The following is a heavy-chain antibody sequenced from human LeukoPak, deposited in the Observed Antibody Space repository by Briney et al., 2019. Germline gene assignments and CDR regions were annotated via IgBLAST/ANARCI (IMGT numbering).Heavy chain of an antibody. CDR1: GFTFADYA. V-gene: IGHV3-43*02. D-gene: IGHD6-19*01. CDR3: AGGGEWLVPNWFDP. J-gene: IGHJ5*02. CDR2: ISGDGGST. Sequence: GGSLSLSCAASGFTFADYAMHWVRHPPGKGLEWVSLISGDGGSTYYADSVKGRFTISRDNSKNSLYLQMNSLRTEDTALYYCAGGGEWLVPNWFDPWGQGTLVTVSS.